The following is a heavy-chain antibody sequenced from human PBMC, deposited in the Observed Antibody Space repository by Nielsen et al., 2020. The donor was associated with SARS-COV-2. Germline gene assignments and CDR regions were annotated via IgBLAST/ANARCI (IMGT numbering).Heavy chain of an antibody. CDR2: ISSASRNSI. D-gene: IGHD1-26*01. CDR1: GLTLRTYN. CDR3: ARTLYCGSGATCFSLLAFDI. Sequence: GESLKISCAASGLTLRTYNVNWVRQAPGKGLEWIAYISSASRNSIYYAESVKGRFTISRDNAKNSLYLQMNSLRAEDTSVYYCARTLYCGSGATCFSLLAFDIWGRGTMVTVSS. V-gene: IGHV3-48*04. J-gene: IGHJ3*02.